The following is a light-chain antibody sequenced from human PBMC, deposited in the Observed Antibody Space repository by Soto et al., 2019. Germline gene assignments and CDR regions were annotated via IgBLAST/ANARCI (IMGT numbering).Light chain of an antibody. CDR1: QSISSY. CDR2: AAS. V-gene: IGKV1-39*01. J-gene: IGKJ5*01. Sequence: DIQMPQSPSSLSASVGDRLTITCRASQSISSYLNWYQQKPGKAPKLLIYAASSLQSGVPSRFSGSGSGTDFTLTISSLQPEDFATYYCQQSYSNPITFGQGTRLDIK. CDR3: QQSYSNPIT.